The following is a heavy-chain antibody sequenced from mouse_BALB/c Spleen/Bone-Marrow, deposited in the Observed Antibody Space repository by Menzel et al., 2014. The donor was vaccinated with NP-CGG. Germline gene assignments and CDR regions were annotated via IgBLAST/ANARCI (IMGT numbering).Heavy chain of an antibody. CDR2: IDPYSGGT. Sequence: LQESGPELVKPGASVKVSCKASGYAFTSYNMYWVKQSHGKSLEWIGYIDPYSGGTSYNQKFKGKATLTVDKSSSTAYVHLNSLTSEDSAVYYCARRVYYDYYAMDYWGQGTSVTVSS. D-gene: IGHD1-1*01. J-gene: IGHJ4*01. V-gene: IGHV1S135*01. CDR1: GYAFTSYN. CDR3: ARRVYYDYYAMDY.